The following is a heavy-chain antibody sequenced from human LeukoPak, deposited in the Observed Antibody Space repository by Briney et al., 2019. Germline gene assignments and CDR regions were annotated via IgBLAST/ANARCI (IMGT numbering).Heavy chain of an antibody. CDR3: ARGDSYCSGGSCYLDY. CDR1: GGTFSSYA. CDR2: IIPIFGTA. J-gene: IGHJ4*02. D-gene: IGHD2-15*01. V-gene: IGHV1-69*05. Sequence: GSSVKVSCKASGGTFSSYAISWVRQAPGQGLERMGGIIPIFGTANYAQKFQGRVTITTDESTSTAYMELSSLRSEDTAVYYCARGDSYCSGGSCYLDYWGQGTLVTVSS.